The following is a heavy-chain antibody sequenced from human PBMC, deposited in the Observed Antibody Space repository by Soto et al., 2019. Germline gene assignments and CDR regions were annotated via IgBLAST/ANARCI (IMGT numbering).Heavy chain of an antibody. CDR1: GFTFSSYG. J-gene: IGHJ4*02. CDR3: AKELATVRGYSYGFDY. Sequence: GGSLRLSCAASGFTFSSYGMHWVRQAPGKGLEWVAVISYDGSNKYYADSVKGRFTISRDNSKSTLYLQMNSLRAEDTAVYYCAKELATVRGYSYGFDYWGQGTLVTVSS. D-gene: IGHD5-18*01. CDR2: ISYDGSNK. V-gene: IGHV3-30*18.